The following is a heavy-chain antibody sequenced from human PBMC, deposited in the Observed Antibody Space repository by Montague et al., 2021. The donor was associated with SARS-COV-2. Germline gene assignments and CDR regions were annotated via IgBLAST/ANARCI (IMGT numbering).Heavy chain of an antibody. J-gene: IGHJ4*02. CDR1: GGSISSYY. V-gene: IGHV4-59*01. CDR3: ARDKVACRGYYLEY. Sequence: SETLSLTCTVSGGSISSYYWSWIRQPPGKGLEWIGYIYYSGSTNYNPSLKSRVSMSVDTSKNQFSLHLSSVTAADTAVYYCARDKVACRGYYLEYWGQGTLVTVSS. CDR2: IYYSGST. D-gene: IGHD6-19*01.